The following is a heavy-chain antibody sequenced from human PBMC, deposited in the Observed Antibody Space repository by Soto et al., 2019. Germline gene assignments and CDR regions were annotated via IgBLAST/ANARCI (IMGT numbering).Heavy chain of an antibody. CDR3: ARVLSGYDTGNYYYYGMDV. CDR1: GDSVSRNSAA. V-gene: IGHV6-1*01. CDR2: TYYRSKWYN. D-gene: IGHD5-12*01. Sequence: PSQTLSLTCAISGDSVSRNSAAWNWIRQSPSRGLEWLGRTYYRSKWYNDYAVSVKSRITINPDTSKNQFSLQLNSVTPEDTAVYYCARVLSGYDTGNYYYYGMDVWGQGTTVTVSS. J-gene: IGHJ6*02.